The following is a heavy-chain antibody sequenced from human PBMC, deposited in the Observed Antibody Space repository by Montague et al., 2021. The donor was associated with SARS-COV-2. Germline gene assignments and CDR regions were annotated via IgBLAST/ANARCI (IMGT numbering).Heavy chain of an antibody. D-gene: IGHD6-13*01. J-gene: IGHJ3*02. CDR2: IYYSGST. Sequence: SETLSLTCTVSGGSISSSSCNWGWIRQPPGKGLEWIGSIYYSGSTYYXPSLKSRVTISVDTSKNQFSLKLSSVTAADTAVYYCAGSPPGIAAAGTVAAFDIWGQGTMVTVSS. CDR3: AGSPPGIAAAGTVAAFDI. V-gene: IGHV4-39*01. CDR1: GGSISSSSCN.